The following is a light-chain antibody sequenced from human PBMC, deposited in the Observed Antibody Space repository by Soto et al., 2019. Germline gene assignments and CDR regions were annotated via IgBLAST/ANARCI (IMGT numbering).Light chain of an antibody. CDR3: SSYAGRYTWV. CDR1: SSDVGGYNY. V-gene: IGLV2-11*01. J-gene: IGLJ3*02. CDR2: DVS. Sequence: QSALTQPRSVSGSPGQSVTISCTGTSSDVGGYNYVSWYQQHPGKAPKLMIYDVSKRPSGVPDRFSGSKSGNTASLTISGLQDDDEADYYCSSYAGRYTWVFGGGTKLTVL.